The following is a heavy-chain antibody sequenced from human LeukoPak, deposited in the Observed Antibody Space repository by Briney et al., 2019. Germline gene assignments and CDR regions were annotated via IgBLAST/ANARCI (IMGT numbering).Heavy chain of an antibody. CDR3: ARTDVAVAGTYYYYGMDV. Sequence: GESLKISCKGSGYSFTSYWIGWVRQMPGKGLEWMGIIYPGDSDTRYSPSFQGQVTISADKSISTAYLQWSSLKASDTAMYYCARTDVAVAGTYYYYGMDVWGQGTTVTVSS. J-gene: IGHJ6*02. CDR2: IYPGDSDT. CDR1: GYSFTSYW. D-gene: IGHD6-19*01. V-gene: IGHV5-51*01.